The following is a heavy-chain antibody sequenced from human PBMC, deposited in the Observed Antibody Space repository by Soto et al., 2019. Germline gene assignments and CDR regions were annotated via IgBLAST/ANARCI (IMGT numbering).Heavy chain of an antibody. CDR2: ISGSGGST. CDR1: GFTFSSYA. D-gene: IGHD6-6*01. J-gene: IGHJ6*03. Sequence: EVQLLESGGGLVQPGGSLRLSCAASGFTFSSYAMSWVRQAPGKGLEWVSAISGSGGSTYYADSVKGRFTISRDNSKNTLYLQMNSLRAEDTAVYYCAKRRDIAARTPYYYYYMDVWGKGTTVTVSS. V-gene: IGHV3-23*01. CDR3: AKRRDIAARTPYYYYYMDV.